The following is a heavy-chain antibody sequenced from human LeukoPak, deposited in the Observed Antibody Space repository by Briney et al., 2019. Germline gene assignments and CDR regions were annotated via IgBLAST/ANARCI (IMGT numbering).Heavy chain of an antibody. CDR3: ARIYPIIGYCSSTSCPASFDI. J-gene: IGHJ3*02. CDR2: IYYSGST. V-gene: IGHV4-39*07. D-gene: IGHD2-2*01. CDR1: GDSVSTTIYY. Sequence: ASETLSLTCTVSGDSVSTTIYYWGWIRQPPGRGLECIGSIYYSGSTYYTPSLKSRATILVDTSRNQFSLKLSSVTAADTAVYYCARIYPIIGYCSSTSCPASFDIWGQGTMVTVSS.